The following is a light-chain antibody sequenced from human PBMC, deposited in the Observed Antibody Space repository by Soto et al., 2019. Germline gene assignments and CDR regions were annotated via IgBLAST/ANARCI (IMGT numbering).Light chain of an antibody. CDR2: DAS. Sequence: DIQMTQSPSTLSASVGDRVTITCRASQSISSWLAWYQQKPGKAPKLLIYDASSLESGVPSRFIGSGSGTEFTLTISSLQPDDFATYYCQQYNSYSLVTFGPGTKVDIK. CDR3: QQYNSYSLVT. J-gene: IGKJ3*01. V-gene: IGKV1-5*01. CDR1: QSISSW.